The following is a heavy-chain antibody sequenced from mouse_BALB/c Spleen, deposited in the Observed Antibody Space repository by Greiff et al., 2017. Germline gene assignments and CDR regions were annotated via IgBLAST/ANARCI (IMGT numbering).Heavy chain of an antibody. J-gene: IGHJ3*01. CDR2: IWAGGST. Sequence: QVQLKESGPGLVAPSQSLSITCTVSGFSLTSYGVHWVRQPPGTGLEWLGVIWAGGSTNYNSALMSRLSISTDNSKSQVFLKMNSLQTDDTAMYYCARDTPFAYWGQGTLVTVSA. V-gene: IGHV2-9*02. CDR3: ARDTPFAY. CDR1: GFSLTSYG.